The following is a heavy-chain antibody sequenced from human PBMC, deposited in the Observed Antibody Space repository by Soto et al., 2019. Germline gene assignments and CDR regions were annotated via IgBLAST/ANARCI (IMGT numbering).Heavy chain of an antibody. D-gene: IGHD6-13*01. J-gene: IGHJ4*02. CDR2: IRYDGINK. CDR1: GFTFSSYG. Sequence: GSLRLSCAASGFTFSSYGMHWVRQAPGKGLEWVAVIRYDGINKYYADSVKGRFTISRDNSKNTLYLQMNSLRAEDTAVYYCARQGDFSAATDYWGLGTLVTVSS. V-gene: IGHV3-33*01. CDR3: ARQGDFSAATDY.